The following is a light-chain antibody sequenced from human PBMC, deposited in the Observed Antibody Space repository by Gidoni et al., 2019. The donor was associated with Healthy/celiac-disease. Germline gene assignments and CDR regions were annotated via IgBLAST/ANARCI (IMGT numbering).Light chain of an antibody. CDR2: GAS. CDR3: QQYGSSLMYT. Sequence: EIVLTQSPVTLSLSPGERATLSCRASQSVSSSYFSWYQQKPGQAPRLLIYGASSRATGIPDRFSGSGSGTDFTLTISRLEPEDFAVYYCQQYGSSLMYTFGQGTKLEIK. CDR1: QSVSSSY. J-gene: IGKJ2*01. V-gene: IGKV3-20*01.